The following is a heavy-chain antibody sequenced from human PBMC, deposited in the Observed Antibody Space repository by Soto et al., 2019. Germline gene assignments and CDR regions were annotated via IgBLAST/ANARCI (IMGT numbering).Heavy chain of an antibody. D-gene: IGHD4-17*01. Sequence: QVQLQESGPGLVKPSETLSLTCTVSGGSISPYSWNWIRQPPGKGLEWIGYISYSGSTNYNPSLKSRVTISVDTSKNQFSLKLRSVTAADTAVYYCARDYGDYFDYWGQGTLVTVSS. CDR2: ISYSGST. CDR3: ARDYGDYFDY. J-gene: IGHJ4*02. CDR1: GGSISPYS. V-gene: IGHV4-59*01.